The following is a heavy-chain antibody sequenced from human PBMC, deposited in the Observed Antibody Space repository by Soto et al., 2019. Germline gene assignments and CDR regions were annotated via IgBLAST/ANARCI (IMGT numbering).Heavy chain of an antibody. D-gene: IGHD3-3*01. Sequence: PGGSLRLSCAASGFTFSSYSMNWVRQAPGKGLEWVSYISSSSSTIYYADSVKGRFTISRDNAKNSLYLQMNSLRAEDTAVYYCARAINDDFWSGYARHSYYMDVRGKGTTVTVSS. CDR3: ARAINDDFWSGYARHSYYMDV. CDR2: ISSSSSTI. J-gene: IGHJ6*03. V-gene: IGHV3-48*01. CDR1: GFTFSSYS.